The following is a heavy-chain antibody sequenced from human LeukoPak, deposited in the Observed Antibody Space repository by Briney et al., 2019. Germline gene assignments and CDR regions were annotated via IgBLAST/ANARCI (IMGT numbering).Heavy chain of an antibody. Sequence: GRSLRLSCAASGFTFSSYGMHWVRQAPGKGLEWVAVIWYDGSNKYYADSVKGRFTISRDNSKNTLYLQMNSLRDEDTAVYYCARGSAIYFDYWGQGTLVTVSS. CDR1: GFTFSSYG. CDR3: ARGSAIYFDY. J-gene: IGHJ4*02. V-gene: IGHV3-33*01. CDR2: IWYDGSNK.